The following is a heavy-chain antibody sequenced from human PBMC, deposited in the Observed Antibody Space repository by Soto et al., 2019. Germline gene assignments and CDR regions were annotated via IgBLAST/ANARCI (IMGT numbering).Heavy chain of an antibody. J-gene: IGHJ6*02. Sequence: QVQLVESGGGVVQPGRSLRLSCAASGFTFSSYGMHWVRQAPGKGLEWVAVIWYDGSNKYYADSVKGRFTISRDNSKNTLYLQMNSVRAEDTAVYYCARERWRYCSGGSCYHLSGMDVWGQGTTVTVSS. D-gene: IGHD2-15*01. CDR3: ARERWRYCSGGSCYHLSGMDV. V-gene: IGHV3-33*01. CDR2: IWYDGSNK. CDR1: GFTFSSYG.